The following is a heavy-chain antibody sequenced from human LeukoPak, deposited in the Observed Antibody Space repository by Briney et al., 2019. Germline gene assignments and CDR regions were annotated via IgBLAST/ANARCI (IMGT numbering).Heavy chain of an antibody. CDR2: IYFSGTA. CDR1: GASINSGHYY. D-gene: IGHD2-2*01. Sequence: SDTLSLTCTVSGASINSGHYYWSWIRQHPGKGLEWIGYIYFSGTAYYNPSLRSRVTISVDTSKNQFSLKLSSVTAADTAVYYCARDPAPYCSSGNCYGAFDIWGQGTMVTVSS. CDR3: ARDPAPYCSSGNCYGAFDI. V-gene: IGHV4-31*03. J-gene: IGHJ3*02.